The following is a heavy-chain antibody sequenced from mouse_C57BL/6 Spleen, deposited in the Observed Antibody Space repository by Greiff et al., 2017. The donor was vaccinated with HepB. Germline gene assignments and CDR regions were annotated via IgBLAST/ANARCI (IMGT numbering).Heavy chain of an antibody. CDR1: GFTFSDYY. CDR3: AREGITTVVARDWYFDV. Sequence: DVKLVESEGGLVQPGSSMKLSCTASGFTFSDYYMAWVRQVPEKGLEWVANINYDGSSTYYLDSLKSRFIISRDNAKNILYLQMSSLKSEDTATYYCAREGITTVVARDWYFDVWGTGTTVTVSS. CDR2: INYDGSST. V-gene: IGHV5-16*01. J-gene: IGHJ1*03. D-gene: IGHD1-1*01.